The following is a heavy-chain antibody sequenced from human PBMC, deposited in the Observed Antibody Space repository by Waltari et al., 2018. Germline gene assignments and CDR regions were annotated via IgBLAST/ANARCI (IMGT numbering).Heavy chain of an antibody. CDR2: IYYDERT. D-gene: IGHD3-22*01. Sequence: QVQLQESGPGLAKPSETLSLTCTVSGVSITDSDYYWGWIRQPPGKALEWVGTIYYDERTFYNPSLRSRVTLSLDTSKNEFSLTLSSVTAADTALFFCARQSHSFYYHTDGYFWHGFDVWGPGAMVTVSS. CDR3: ARQSHSFYYHTDGYFWHGFDV. V-gene: IGHV4-39*01. CDR1: GVSITDSDYY. J-gene: IGHJ3*01.